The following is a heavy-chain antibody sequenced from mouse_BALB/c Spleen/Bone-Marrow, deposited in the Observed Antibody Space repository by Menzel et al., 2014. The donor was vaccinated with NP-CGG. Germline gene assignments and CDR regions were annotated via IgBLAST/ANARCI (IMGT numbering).Heavy chain of an antibody. J-gene: IGHJ3*01. CDR1: GYTFTSYW. V-gene: IGHV1-7*01. Sequence: VKLLESGAELAKPGASVKMSCKASGYTFTSYWMHWIKQRPGQGLEWIGYINPSTGYTEYNQTFKGKATLTAVKSSTTAYMQLSSLTSEDSAVYYCAGDDYDAFAYWGQGTLVTVSA. CDR2: INPSTGYT. D-gene: IGHD2-4*01. CDR3: AGDDYDAFAY.